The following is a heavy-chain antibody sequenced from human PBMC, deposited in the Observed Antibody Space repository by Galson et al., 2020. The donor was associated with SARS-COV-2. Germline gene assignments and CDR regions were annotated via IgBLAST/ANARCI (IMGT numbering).Heavy chain of an antibody. Sequence: SLRLSCAASGFTFDDYAMHWVRQAPGKGLEWVSGISWNSGSIGYADSVKGRFTISRDNAKNSLYLQMNCLRAEDTALYYCAKNALPYCSSTSCYTAIFDYWGQGTLVTVSS. CDR3: AKNALPYCSSTSCYTAIFDY. V-gene: IGHV3-9*01. CDR1: GFTFDDYA. CDR2: ISWNSGSI. J-gene: IGHJ4*02. D-gene: IGHD2-2*02.